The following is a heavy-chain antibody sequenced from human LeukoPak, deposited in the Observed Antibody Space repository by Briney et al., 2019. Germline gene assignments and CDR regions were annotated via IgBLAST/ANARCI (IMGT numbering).Heavy chain of an antibody. D-gene: IGHD2-2*01. CDR1: GASINSSTYY. CDR3: ARDAARYCSSTSCYPQGWFDP. Sequence: SETLSLTCSVSGASINSSTYYWGWIRQPPGKGLEWIGYIYYSGSTNYNPSLKSRVTMSVDTSKNQFSLKLSSVTAADTAVYYCARDAARYCSSTSCYPQGWFDPWGQGTLVTVSS. V-gene: IGHV4-61*05. J-gene: IGHJ5*02. CDR2: IYYSGST.